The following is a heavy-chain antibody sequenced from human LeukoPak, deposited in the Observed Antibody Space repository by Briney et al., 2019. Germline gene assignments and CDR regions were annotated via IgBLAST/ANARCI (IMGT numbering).Heavy chain of an antibody. V-gene: IGHV1-46*01. J-gene: IGHJ5*02. Sequence: ASVKVSCKASGYTFTSYYMHWVRQAPGQGLEWMGIINPSGGSTSYAQKFQGRVIMTRDTSTSTVYMELSSLRSEDTAVYYCASLFSSGPLGGPWGQGTLVTVSS. CDR2: INPSGGST. CDR1: GYTFTSYY. CDR3: ASLFSSGPLGGP. D-gene: IGHD3-22*01.